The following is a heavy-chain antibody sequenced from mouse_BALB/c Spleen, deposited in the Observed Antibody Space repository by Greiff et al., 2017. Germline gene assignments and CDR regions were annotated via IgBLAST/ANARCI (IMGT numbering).Heavy chain of an antibody. CDR1: GFSLSTSGMG. Sequence: QVQLKESGPGILQPSQTLSLTCSFSGFSLSTSGMGVSWIRQPSGKGLEWLAHIYWDDDKRYNPSLKSRLTISKDTSRNQVFLKITSVDTADTATYYCARIPLYDGYYEDYAMDYWGQGTSVTVSS. V-gene: IGHV8-12*01. D-gene: IGHD2-3*01. CDR2: IYWDDDK. J-gene: IGHJ4*01. CDR3: ARIPLYDGYYEDYAMDY.